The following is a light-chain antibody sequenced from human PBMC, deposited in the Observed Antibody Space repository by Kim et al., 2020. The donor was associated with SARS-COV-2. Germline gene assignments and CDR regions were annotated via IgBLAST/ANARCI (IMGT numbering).Light chain of an antibody. CDR2: LGS. Sequence: DIVMTQSPLSLPVTPGEPASISCRSSQSVLHSNGYNYLDWYLQKPGQSPQLLIYLGSNRASGVPDRFSGSGSGTDFTLKISRVEAEDVGVYYCMQDLQTPATFGQGTKLEIK. CDR3: MQDLQTPAT. J-gene: IGKJ2*01. V-gene: IGKV2-28*01. CDR1: QSVLHSNGYNY.